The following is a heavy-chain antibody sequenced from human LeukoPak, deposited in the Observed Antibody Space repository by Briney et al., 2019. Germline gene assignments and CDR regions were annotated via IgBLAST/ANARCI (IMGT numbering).Heavy chain of an antibody. V-gene: IGHV3-74*01. Sequence: GGSLRLSCAASGLTFSSHWMHWVRQAPGKGLGWVSRIASDGSSTTYADSVKGRFSISRDNAKNTLYLQMNSLRVEDTAVYYCASVGAIRGAFDIWGQGTMVTVSS. J-gene: IGHJ3*02. CDR2: IASDGSST. D-gene: IGHD1-26*01. CDR1: GLTFSSHW. CDR3: ASVGAIRGAFDI.